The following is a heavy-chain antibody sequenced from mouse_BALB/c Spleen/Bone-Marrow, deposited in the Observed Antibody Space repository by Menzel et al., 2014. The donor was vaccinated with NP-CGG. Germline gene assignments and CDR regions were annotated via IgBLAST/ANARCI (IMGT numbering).Heavy chain of an antibody. J-gene: IGHJ2*01. D-gene: IGHD2-10*02. CDR2: IFPGTVTP. CDR1: GYTFTSYW. Sequence: VKLMESGAELVKPGASVKLSCKTSGYTFTSYWIQWVKQRPGQGLGWIGEIFPGTVTPYYNEKFKGKATLTIDTSSSTASMQPSSLTSEDSAVYFCARRGYGYLDYWGQGTTLTVSS. V-gene: IGHV1S132*01. CDR3: ARRGYGYLDY.